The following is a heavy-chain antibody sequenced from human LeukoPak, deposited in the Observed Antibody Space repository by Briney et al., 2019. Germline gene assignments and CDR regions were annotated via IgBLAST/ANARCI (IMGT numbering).Heavy chain of an antibody. CDR3: AREFTAMAFDY. CDR2: ISSSSRYI. J-gene: IGHJ4*02. CDR1: GLDFSDSG. Sequence: GGSLRLSCVASGLDFSDSGMLWVRQAPGKGLEWLSSISSSSRYIYYAVSVKGRLTISRVNAKNSLYLHMDSLRAEDTAVYYCAREFTAMAFDYWGQGALVTVSS. D-gene: IGHD5-18*01. V-gene: IGHV3-21*01.